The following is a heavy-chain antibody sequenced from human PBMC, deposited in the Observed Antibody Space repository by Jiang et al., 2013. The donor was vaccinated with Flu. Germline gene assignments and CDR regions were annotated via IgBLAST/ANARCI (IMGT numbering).Heavy chain of an antibody. CDR3: ANWGELIAAIDYPNDY. V-gene: IGHV3-23*01. D-gene: IGHD6-13*01. J-gene: IGHJ4*02. CDR2: ISGSGGST. Sequence: AISGSGGSTYYADSVKGRFTISRDNSKNTLYLQMNSLRAEDTAVYYCANWGELIAAIDYPNDYWGQGTLVTVSS.